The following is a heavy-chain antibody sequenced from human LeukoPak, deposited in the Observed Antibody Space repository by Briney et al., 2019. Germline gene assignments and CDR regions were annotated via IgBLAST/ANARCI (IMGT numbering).Heavy chain of an antibody. D-gene: IGHD5-12*01. CDR2: ISSSSSYI. V-gene: IGHV3-21*01. J-gene: IGHJ4*02. Sequence: PWGSLRLSCAASGFTFSSYSMNWVRQAPGKGLEWVSSISSSSSYIYYADSVKGRFTISRDNAKNSLYLQMNSLRAEDTAVYYCARSLGYSGYEDYWGQGTLVTVSS. CDR3: ARSLGYSGYEDY. CDR1: GFTFSSYS.